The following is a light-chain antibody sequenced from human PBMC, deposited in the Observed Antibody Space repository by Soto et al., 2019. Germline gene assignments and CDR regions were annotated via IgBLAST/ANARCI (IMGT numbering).Light chain of an antibody. CDR3: SSYTGSSTPYV. J-gene: IGLJ1*01. V-gene: IGLV2-14*01. Sequence: QSALTQPASVSGSPGQSITISCTGTSSDVGGYNYVSWYQQHPGKAPKLMIYDVSNRPSGVSNRFSGSKSGNTASLTISGLQAEDEADYHCSSYTGSSTPYVFGTGTKLTVL. CDR1: SSDVGGYNY. CDR2: DVS.